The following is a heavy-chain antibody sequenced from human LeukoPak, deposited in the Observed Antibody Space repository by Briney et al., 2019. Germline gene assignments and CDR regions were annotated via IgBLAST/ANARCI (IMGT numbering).Heavy chain of an antibody. D-gene: IGHD3-10*01. CDR2: IYSGGST. V-gene: IGHV3-53*01. Sequence: GGSLRLSCAASGLTVSSNYMSWVRQAPGKGLEWVSVIYSGGSTYYADSVKGRFTISRDNSKNTLYLQMNSLRAEDTAVYYCARDKGLYYYGSGSSNYYYYYGMDVWGQGTTVTVSS. CDR1: GLTVSSNY. J-gene: IGHJ6*02. CDR3: ARDKGLYYYGSGSSNYYYYYGMDV.